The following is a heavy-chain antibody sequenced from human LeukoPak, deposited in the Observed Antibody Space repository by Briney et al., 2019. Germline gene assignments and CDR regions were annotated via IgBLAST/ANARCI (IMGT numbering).Heavy chain of an antibody. J-gene: IGHJ4*02. CDR2: ISAYNGNT. V-gene: IGHV1-18*01. Sequence: ASVKASCKASGYTFTSYGISWVRQAPGQGLEWMGWISAYNGNTNYAQKLQGRVTMTTDTSTSTAYMELRSLRSDDTAVYYCARGAPRYCSSTSCYESHFDYWGQGTLVTVSS. D-gene: IGHD2-2*01. CDR1: GYTFTSYG. CDR3: ARGAPRYCSSTSCYESHFDY.